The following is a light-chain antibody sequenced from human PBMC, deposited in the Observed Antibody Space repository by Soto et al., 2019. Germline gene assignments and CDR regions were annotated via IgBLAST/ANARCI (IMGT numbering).Light chain of an antibody. V-gene: IGKV1-5*03. J-gene: IGKJ1*01. CDR1: QSISNW. CDR3: QQYDTYPRT. CDR2: KAS. Sequence: DIQMTQSPSTLSASVGDRVTITCRASQSISNWLAWYQQKPGKAPKLLIFKASTLESGVPSRFSGSGSGTEFNLNITSLQPDDFANYHCQQYDTYPRTFGQGTKVYIK.